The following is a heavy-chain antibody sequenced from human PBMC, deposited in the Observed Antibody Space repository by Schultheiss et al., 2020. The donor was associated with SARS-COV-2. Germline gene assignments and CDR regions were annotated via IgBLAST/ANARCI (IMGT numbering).Heavy chain of an antibody. D-gene: IGHD2-21*02. Sequence: SETLSLTCTVSGGSISSGGYYWSWIRQHPGKGLEWIGYIYYSGSTYYNPSLKSRVTISVDTSKNQFSLKLSSVTAADTAVYYCARGVRDRHIVVVTPRRRNAFDIWGQGTMVTVSS. V-gene: IGHV4-31*03. J-gene: IGHJ3*02. CDR3: ARGVRDRHIVVVTPRRRNAFDI. CDR1: GGSISSGGYY. CDR2: IYYSGST.